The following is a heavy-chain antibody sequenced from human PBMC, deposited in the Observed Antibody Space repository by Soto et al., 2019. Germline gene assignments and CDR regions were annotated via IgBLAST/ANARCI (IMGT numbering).Heavy chain of an antibody. V-gene: IGHV3-23*01. CDR3: AKRGSGWYYFDY. CDR1: GFTFSSYA. Sequence: EVQLLESGGGLVQPGGSLRLSCAASGFTFSSYAMTWVRRAPGKGLEWVSAISANGASTYYADSVKGRFTISRDSSKNTLILQMNSLRAEDTAVYYCAKRGSGWYYFDYWGQGTLVTVSS. D-gene: IGHD6-19*01. CDR2: ISANGAST. J-gene: IGHJ4*02.